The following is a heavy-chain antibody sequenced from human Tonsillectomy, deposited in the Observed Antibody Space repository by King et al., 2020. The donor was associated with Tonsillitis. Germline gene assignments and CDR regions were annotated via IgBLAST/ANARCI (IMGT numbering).Heavy chain of an antibody. CDR1: GFTFSSFG. CDR2: IVHDGSEK. Sequence: VQLVESGGGVVQPGTSLRLSCAASGFTFSSFGMHWVRQAPGKGLEWVAVIVHDGSEKSYADFGRGRFTISRDDSKNMVYLQMDSLRIDDTAVYYCATSGAVIMEGGAFDVWGQGTMVTVSS. CDR3: ATSGAVIMEGGAFDV. V-gene: IGHV3-33*01. D-gene: IGHD2-8*01. J-gene: IGHJ3*01.